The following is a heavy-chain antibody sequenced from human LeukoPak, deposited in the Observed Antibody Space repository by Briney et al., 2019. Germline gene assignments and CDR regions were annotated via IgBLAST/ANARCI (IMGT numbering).Heavy chain of an antibody. CDR2: IYYSGST. J-gene: IGHJ5*02. V-gene: IGHV4-59*01. D-gene: IGHD3-22*01. CDR3: AREVGYYYDSSEVWFDP. Sequence: PSETLSLTCTVSGGSISSYDWSWIRQPPGKGLEWIGYIYYSGSTNYNPSLKSRVTISVDTSKNQFSLKLSSVTAADTAVYYCAREVGYYYDSSEVWFDPWGQGTLVTVSS. CDR1: GGSISSYD.